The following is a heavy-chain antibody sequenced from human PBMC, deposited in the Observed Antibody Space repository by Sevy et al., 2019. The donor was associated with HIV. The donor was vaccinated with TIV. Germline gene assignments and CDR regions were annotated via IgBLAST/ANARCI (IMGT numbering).Heavy chain of an antibody. CDR3: ARPTPRIAPSSAAFFDS. Sequence: GGSLRLSCAASGFASEFTFSSFAMSWVRQLPGKGLEWVSTINGRGGSTYYADSVKGRFTLSRDNSNNALFLQMDSLTPEDTALCYCARPTPRIAPSSAAFFDSWGHGTLVTVSS. CDR2: INGRGGST. D-gene: IGHD6-6*01. V-gene: IGHV3-23*01. CDR1: GFASEFTFSSFA. J-gene: IGHJ4*01.